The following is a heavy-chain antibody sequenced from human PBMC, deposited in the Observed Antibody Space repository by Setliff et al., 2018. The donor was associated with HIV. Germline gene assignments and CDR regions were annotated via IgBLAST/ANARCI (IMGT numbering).Heavy chain of an antibody. V-gene: IGHV3-74*01. J-gene: IGHJ4*02. Sequence: PGGSLRLSCSTSGFTFGDFGLHWIRQAPGRGLEWVSGINSDGTIKNYADSVKDRFTISRDNAKNTLYLRMNSLRDEDTGVYYCHSGYDAEEQSYFDYWGQGTLVTVSS. CDR2: INSDGTIK. D-gene: IGHD5-12*01. CDR1: GFTFGDFG. CDR3: HSGYDAEEQSYFDY.